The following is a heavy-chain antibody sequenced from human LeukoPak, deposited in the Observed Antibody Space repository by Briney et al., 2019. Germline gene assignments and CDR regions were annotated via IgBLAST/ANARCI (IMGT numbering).Heavy chain of an antibody. V-gene: IGHV4-39*01. CDR3: ARHSRGITIFGVVLEY. D-gene: IGHD3-3*01. Sequence: SESLSLTCTVSGDSISSGSFYWGWIRQPPGKGLEWIGSIYYSGSTYYNPSLKSRVTISVDTSKNQFSLRLSSVTAADTAVYYCARHSRGITIFGVVLEYWGQGTLVTASS. CDR1: GDSISSGSFY. CDR2: IYYSGST. J-gene: IGHJ4*02.